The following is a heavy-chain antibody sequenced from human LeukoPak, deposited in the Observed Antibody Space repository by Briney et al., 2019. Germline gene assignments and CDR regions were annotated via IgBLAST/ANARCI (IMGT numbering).Heavy chain of an antibody. Sequence: GGSLRLSCAASGFTFSSYGMHWVRQAPGKGLEWVAVISYDGSNKYYADSVKGRFTISRDNSKNTLYLQMNSLRAEDTAVYYCAKGTIHCSRASCQRGYYYYYGKDVWGQGTTVTVSS. V-gene: IGHV3-30*18. D-gene: IGHD2-2*01. CDR3: AKGTIHCSRASCQRGYYYYYGKDV. CDR2: ISYDGSNK. J-gene: IGHJ6*02. CDR1: GFTFSSYG.